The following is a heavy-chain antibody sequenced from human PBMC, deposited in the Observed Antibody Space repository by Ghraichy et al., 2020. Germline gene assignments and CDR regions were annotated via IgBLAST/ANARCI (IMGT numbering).Heavy chain of an antibody. V-gene: IGHV1-8*01. D-gene: IGHD3-16*01. Sequence: ASVKVSCKASGYTFSSYDINWVRQATGQGLEWMGWMNPNSGNTGYALRFQGRVTMTRNTSITTAYMELSSLRSEDTAVYYCARAGIFYDYVWGSYRAFDIWGQGTMVTVSS. CDR1: GYTFSSYD. CDR2: MNPNSGNT. CDR3: ARAGIFYDYVWGSYRAFDI. J-gene: IGHJ3*02.